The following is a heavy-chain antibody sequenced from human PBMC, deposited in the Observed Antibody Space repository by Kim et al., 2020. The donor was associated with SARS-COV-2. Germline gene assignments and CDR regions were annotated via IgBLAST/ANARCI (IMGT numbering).Heavy chain of an antibody. Sequence: ASVKVSCKASGYTFTSYAMHWVRQAPGQRLEWMGWINAGNGNTKYSQKFQGRVTITRDTSASTAYMELSSLRSEDTAVYYCARVAAAGTVRGPWVYWGQGTLVTVSS. CDR1: GYTFTSYA. J-gene: IGHJ4*02. CDR3: ARVAAAGTVRGPWVY. CDR2: INAGNGNT. V-gene: IGHV1-3*01. D-gene: IGHD6-13*01.